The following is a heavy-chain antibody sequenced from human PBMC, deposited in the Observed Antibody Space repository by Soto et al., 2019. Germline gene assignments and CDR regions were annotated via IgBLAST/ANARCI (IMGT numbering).Heavy chain of an antibody. Sequence: PSETLSLTCAVYGASLSDNYCNWLRQPPGKGLEWIGEINHSGNTNYNPSLRSRVTISIDTSKNQLSLNLRSVSAADTAVYYCARGRGDFDAWGQGPPVTVSS. CDR3: ARGRGDFDA. CDR1: GASLSDNY. V-gene: IGHV4-34*01. D-gene: IGHD2-21*01. CDR2: INHSGNT. J-gene: IGHJ5*02.